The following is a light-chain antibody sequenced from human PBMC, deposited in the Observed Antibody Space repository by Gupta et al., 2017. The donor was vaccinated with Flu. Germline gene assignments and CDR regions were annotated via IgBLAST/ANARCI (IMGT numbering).Light chain of an antibody. CDR2: SNN. Sequence: QSXLXQPPSAXXXPGQRVXISCSGSSSNIGSNTVNWYQQLPGTAPKLLIYSNNQRPSGVPDRFSGSKSGTSASLAISGLQSEDEADYYCAAWDDSLNAVVFGGGTKLTVL. V-gene: IGLV1-44*01. CDR1: SSNIGSNT. CDR3: AAWDDSLNAVV. J-gene: IGLJ2*01.